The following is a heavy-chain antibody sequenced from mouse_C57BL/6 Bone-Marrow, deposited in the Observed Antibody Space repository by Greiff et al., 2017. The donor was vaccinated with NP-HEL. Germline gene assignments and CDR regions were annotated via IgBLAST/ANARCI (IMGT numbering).Heavy chain of an antibody. D-gene: IGHD2-14*01. Sequence: EVQLQESGPGLVKPSQSLSLTCSVTGYSITSGYYWNWIRQFPGNKLEWMGYISYDGSNNYNPSLKNRISITRDTSKNQFFLKLNSVTTEDTATYYCARGGVLLVYWGQGTTLTVSS. CDR2: ISYDGSN. V-gene: IGHV3-6*01. CDR3: ARGGVLLVY. J-gene: IGHJ2*01. CDR1: GYSITSGYY.